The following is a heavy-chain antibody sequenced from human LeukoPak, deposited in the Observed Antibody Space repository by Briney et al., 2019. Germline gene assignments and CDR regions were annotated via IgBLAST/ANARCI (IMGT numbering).Heavy chain of an antibody. J-gene: IGHJ4*02. CDR2: IDYSGST. V-gene: IGHV4-59*01. D-gene: IGHD3-22*01. Sequence: SETLSLTCTVSGGSISSDYWSWIRQPPGKGLEWIGYIDYSGSTNYNSSLKSRVTISVDTSRTQFSLKLKSVTAADAAVYYCARARRYHDNSGYFDYWGQGTLVTVSS. CDR3: ARARRYHDNSGYFDY. CDR1: GGSISSDY.